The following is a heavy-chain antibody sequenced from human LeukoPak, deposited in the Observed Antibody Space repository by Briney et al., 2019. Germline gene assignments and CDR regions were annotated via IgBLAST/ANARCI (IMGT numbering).Heavy chain of an antibody. Sequence: SETLSLTCTVSGGSISTYYWSWIRQPPGKGLEWIGHIYYSGSTNYNPSLKSRVTISVDTSKNQFSLKLSSVTAADTAVYCCARGTLVGAIYNWFDPWGQGTLVTVSS. J-gene: IGHJ5*02. V-gene: IGHV4-59*01. CDR1: GGSISTYY. CDR2: IYYSGST. D-gene: IGHD1-26*01. CDR3: ARGTLVGAIYNWFDP.